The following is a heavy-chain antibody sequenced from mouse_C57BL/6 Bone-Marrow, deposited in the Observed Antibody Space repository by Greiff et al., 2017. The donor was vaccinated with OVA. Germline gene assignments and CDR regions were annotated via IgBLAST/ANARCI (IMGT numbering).Heavy chain of an antibody. V-gene: IGHV5-17*01. CDR3: ARREDAVVPYYYAMDY. Sequence: EVKLVESGGGLVKPGGSLKLSCAASGFTFSDYGMHWVRQAPEKGLEWVAYISSGSSTIYYADTVKGRFTISRDNAKNTLFLQMTSLRSEDTAMYYGARREDAVVPYYYAMDYWGQGTSVTGSS. D-gene: IGHD1-1*01. J-gene: IGHJ4*01. CDR1: GFTFSDYG. CDR2: ISSGSSTI.